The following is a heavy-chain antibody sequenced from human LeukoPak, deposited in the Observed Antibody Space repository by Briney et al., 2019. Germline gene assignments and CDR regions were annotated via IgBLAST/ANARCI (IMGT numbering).Heavy chain of an antibody. J-gene: IGHJ4*02. Sequence: GGSLRLSCAASGFTFSSYAMSWVRQAPGKGLEWVSAISGSGGSTYYADSVKGRFTISRDNSKNTLYLQMNSLRAEDTAVYYCAKGQQWLACPDGCALDHWGQGTLVTVSS. CDR3: AKGQQWLACPDGCALDH. D-gene: IGHD6-19*01. V-gene: IGHV3-23*01. CDR2: ISGSGGST. CDR1: GFTFSSYA.